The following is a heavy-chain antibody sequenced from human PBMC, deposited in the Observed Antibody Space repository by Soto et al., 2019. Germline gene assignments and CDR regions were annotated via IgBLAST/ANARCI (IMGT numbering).Heavy chain of an antibody. CDR1: GGSISSYY. Sequence: PSETLSLTCTVSGGSISSYYWSWIRQPPGKGLEWIGYIYYSGSTNYNPSLKSRVTISVDTSKNQFSLKLSSVTAADTAVYYCARMWSGYTSYWSQGNLVTVSS. CDR2: IYYSGST. CDR3: ARMWSGYTSY. D-gene: IGHD6-25*01. J-gene: IGHJ4*02. V-gene: IGHV4-59*08.